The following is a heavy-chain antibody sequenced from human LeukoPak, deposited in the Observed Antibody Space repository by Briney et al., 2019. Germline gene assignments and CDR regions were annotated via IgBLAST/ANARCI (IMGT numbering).Heavy chain of an antibody. CDR1: GFTFSSYS. D-gene: IGHD3-10*01. CDR2: ISSSSSYI. V-gene: IGHV3-21*01. Sequence: GGSLRLSCAASGFTFSSYSMNWVRQAPGKGLEWVSSISSSSSYIYYADSVKGRFTISRDNAKNSLYLQMNSLRAEDTAVYYCARVMRPYGSGADNAFDIWGQGTMVTVSS. J-gene: IGHJ3*02. CDR3: ARVMRPYGSGADNAFDI.